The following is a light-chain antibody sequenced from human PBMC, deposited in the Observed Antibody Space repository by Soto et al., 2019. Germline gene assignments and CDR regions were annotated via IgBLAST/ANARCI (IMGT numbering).Light chain of an antibody. CDR2: DAY. CDR1: QSISTW. Sequence: DIQMTQSPSTLSATVGARVTITCRASQSISTWLAWYQQKPGKAPKLLIYDAYSLEVGVPSRFSSSGSRTEFTLTISSLQPDDYGTYYCQQYYDFRAFGQETKV. V-gene: IGKV1-5*01. J-gene: IGKJ1*01. CDR3: QQYYDFRA.